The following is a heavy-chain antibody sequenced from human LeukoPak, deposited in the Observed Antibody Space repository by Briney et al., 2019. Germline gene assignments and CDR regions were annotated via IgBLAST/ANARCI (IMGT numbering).Heavy chain of an antibody. V-gene: IGHV3-9*01. CDR3: AKAYHSSGYYRSHADAFDI. J-gene: IGHJ3*02. CDR2: ISWNSGSI. Sequence: GGSLRLSCAASGFTFDDYAMHWVRQAPGKGLEWVLGISWNSGSIGYADSVKGRFTISRDNAKNSLYLQMNSLRAEDTALYYCAKAYHSSGYYRSHADAFDIWGQGTMVTVSS. CDR1: GFTFDDYA. D-gene: IGHD3-22*01.